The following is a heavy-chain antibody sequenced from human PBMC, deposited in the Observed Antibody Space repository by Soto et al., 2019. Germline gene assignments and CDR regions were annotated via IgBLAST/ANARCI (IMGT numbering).Heavy chain of an antibody. CDR3: ARVAYYYDSSGQVHWFDP. V-gene: IGHV4-59*01. J-gene: IGHJ5*02. CDR2: IYYSGST. D-gene: IGHD3-22*01. CDR1: GGSISSYY. Sequence: SETLSLTCTVSGGSISSYYWSWIRQPPGKGLEWIGYIYYSGSTNYNPSLKSRVTISVDTSKNQFSLKPSSVTAADTAVYYCARVAYYYDSSGQVHWFDPWGQGTLVTVSS.